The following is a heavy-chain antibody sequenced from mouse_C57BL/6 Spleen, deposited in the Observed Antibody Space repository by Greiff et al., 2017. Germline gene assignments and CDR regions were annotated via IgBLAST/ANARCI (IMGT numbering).Heavy chain of an antibody. CDR1: GFTFSDYG. CDR2: ISSGSSTI. D-gene: IGHD2-1*01. J-gene: IGHJ4*01. CDR3: AREEGVSYAMDD. Sequence: EVQLVESGGGLVKPGGSLKLSCAASGFTFSDYGMHWVRQAPEQGLEWVAYISSGSSTIYYADTVKGRFTISIDNAKNTRFLQMTSLRSEDTAMYYCAREEGVSYAMDDWGQGTSVTVSS. V-gene: IGHV5-17*01.